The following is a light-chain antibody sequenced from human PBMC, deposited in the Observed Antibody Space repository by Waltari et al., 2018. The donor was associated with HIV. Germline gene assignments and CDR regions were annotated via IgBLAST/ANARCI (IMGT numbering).Light chain of an antibody. CDR3: QQYGSSRT. Sequence: EIVLTQSPGTLSLSPGERATLSCRASPSVSSDYLAWYQQKPGLAPRLLIYGASIRATGVPDRFSGCGSGTDFTLTISRLEPEDFAVYYCQQYGSSRTFGQGTKVEIK. CDR1: PSVSSDY. V-gene: IGKV3-20*01. J-gene: IGKJ1*01. CDR2: GAS.